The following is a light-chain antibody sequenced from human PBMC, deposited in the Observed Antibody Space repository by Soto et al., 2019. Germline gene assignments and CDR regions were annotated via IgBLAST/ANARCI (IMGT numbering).Light chain of an antibody. CDR1: QSVSSY. CDR3: QQRDNWPLT. Sequence: EILLPQSPATLSLSPGERATLSCRASQSVSSYLAWYQQTPGQAPRLLIYDASNRHTGIPARFSGSGSGTDFTLPISRLEPEDVEVYYCQQRDNWPLTFGGGTKVDIK. J-gene: IGKJ4*01. V-gene: IGKV3-11*01. CDR2: DAS.